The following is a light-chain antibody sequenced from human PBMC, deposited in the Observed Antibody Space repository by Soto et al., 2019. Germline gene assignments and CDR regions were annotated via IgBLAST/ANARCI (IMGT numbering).Light chain of an antibody. J-gene: IGKJ1*01. Sequence: EIVMTQSPATLSVSPGERATLSCRASQSVGSNLAWYQQKPGQAPRLLIYGASTRATGIPARFSGSGSGTEFTLTISSLQSEEFAVYYCQQYNNWPQTFGQGTKVEIK. V-gene: IGKV3-15*01. CDR2: GAS. CDR3: QQYNNWPQT. CDR1: QSVGSN.